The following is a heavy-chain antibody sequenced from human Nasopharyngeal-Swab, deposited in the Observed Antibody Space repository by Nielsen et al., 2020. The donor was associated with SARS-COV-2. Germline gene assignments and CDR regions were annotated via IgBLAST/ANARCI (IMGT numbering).Heavy chain of an antibody. CDR2: INPNSGGT. D-gene: IGHD2-21*02. CDR3: ARSHIVVVTDAFDI. CDR1: GYTFTGYY. Sequence: GSVKVSCKASGYTFTGYYMHWVRQAPGQGLEWMGWINPNSGGTNYAQKFQGWVTMTRDTSISTAYMELSRLRSDDTAVYYCARSHIVVVTDAFDIWGQGTMVTVSS. V-gene: IGHV1-2*04. J-gene: IGHJ3*02.